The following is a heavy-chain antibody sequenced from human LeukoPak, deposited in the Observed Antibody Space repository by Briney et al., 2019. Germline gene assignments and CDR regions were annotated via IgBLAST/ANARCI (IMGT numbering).Heavy chain of an antibody. CDR1: GCTFSSYA. Sequence: SVTVSCKASGCTFSSYAISGVRQAPGQGVEGMGGIIPIFGTANYVQKFQGRVTITTDESTSTAYMELSSLRSEDTAVYYCARGRWLQPWGYFDYWGQGTLVTVSS. V-gene: IGHV1-69*05. J-gene: IGHJ4*02. CDR2: IIPIFGTA. D-gene: IGHD5-24*01. CDR3: ARGRWLQPWGYFDY.